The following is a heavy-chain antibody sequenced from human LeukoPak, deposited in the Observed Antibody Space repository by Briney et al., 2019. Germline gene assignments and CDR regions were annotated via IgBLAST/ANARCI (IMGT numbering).Heavy chain of an antibody. CDR1: GGSISSGGYY. D-gene: IGHD3-22*01. CDR2: IYYSGST. Sequence: PSETLSLTCTVSGGSISSGGYYWGWIRQHPGRGLEWIVYIYYSGSTYYNPSLNSRVTISVDTSKNQFSLKLSSVTAADTAVYYCAREWDDSSGYLSVDYWGQGTLVTVSS. V-gene: IGHV4-31*03. J-gene: IGHJ4*02. CDR3: AREWDDSSGYLSVDY.